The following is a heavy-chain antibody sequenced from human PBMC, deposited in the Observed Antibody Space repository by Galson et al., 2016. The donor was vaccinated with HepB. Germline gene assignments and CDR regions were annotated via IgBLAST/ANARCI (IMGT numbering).Heavy chain of an antibody. CDR2: IWYDGSNK. Sequence: SLRLSCAASGFTFSHFGMHWVRQAPGKGLEWVAFIWYDGSNKYYGDSVKGRFTISRDNSKNIQYLHMNSLRAEDTAVYYCARGSHDSFMGVWGQGTTVTVSS. CDR3: ARGSHDSFMGV. D-gene: IGHD3-16*01. V-gene: IGHV3-33*01. CDR1: GFTFSHFG. J-gene: IGHJ6*02.